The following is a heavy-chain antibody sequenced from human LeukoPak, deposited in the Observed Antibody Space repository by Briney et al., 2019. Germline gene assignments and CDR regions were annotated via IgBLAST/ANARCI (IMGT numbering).Heavy chain of an antibody. D-gene: IGHD5-12*01. CDR1: GGSINSYY. CDR2: IYSSGST. CDR3: ARVDIRTAFFDY. Sequence: SETLSLTCTVSGGSINSYYWSWIRQPAGKGLEWIGRIYSSGSTGYNPSLKSRVTMSLDTSKNQFSLNLSSVTAADTAVYYCARVDIRTAFFDYWGQGTLVAVSS. J-gene: IGHJ4*02. V-gene: IGHV4-4*07.